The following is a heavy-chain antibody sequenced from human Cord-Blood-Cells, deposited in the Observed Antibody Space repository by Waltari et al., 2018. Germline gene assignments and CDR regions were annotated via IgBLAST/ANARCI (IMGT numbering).Heavy chain of an antibody. D-gene: IGHD6-13*01. J-gene: IGHJ2*01. Sequence: QVQLVQSGAEVKKPGASVKVSCKASGYTFTGYYMHWVRQAPGQGLEWMGWINPNSGGTNYAQKLQGRVTMTRDTSISTAYMELSRLRSDDTAVYYCARDGSSWPGYFDLWGRGTLVTVSS. CDR3: ARDGSSWPGYFDL. V-gene: IGHV1-2*02. CDR2: INPNSGGT. CDR1: GYTFTGYY.